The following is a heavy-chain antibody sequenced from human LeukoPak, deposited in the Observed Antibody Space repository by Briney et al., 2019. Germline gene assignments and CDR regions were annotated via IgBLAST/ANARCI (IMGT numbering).Heavy chain of an antibody. CDR1: GFIFDAHN. J-gene: IGHJ4*02. V-gene: IGHV3-30*02. D-gene: IGHD1-26*01. CDR2: IRSDGYHT. CDR3: AKPSGSGVDY. Sequence: GGSLRLSCGASGFIFDAHNMHWVRQAPGKGLEWVAFIRSDGYHTYYADSVKGRFTITRDNSKNTLYLQMNSLRLEDMALYYCAKPSGSGVDYWGRGTRVTVSS.